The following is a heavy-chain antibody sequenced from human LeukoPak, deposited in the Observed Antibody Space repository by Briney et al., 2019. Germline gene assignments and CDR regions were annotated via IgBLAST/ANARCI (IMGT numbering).Heavy chain of an antibody. CDR3: ARAHYYGSGSYYVYYMDV. CDR2: IYTSGST. CDR1: GGSFSGYY. D-gene: IGHD3-10*01. J-gene: IGHJ6*03. V-gene: IGHV4-4*08. Sequence: SETLSLTCAVYGGSFSGYYWSWIRQPPGKGLEWIGRIYTSGSTNYNPSLKSRVTISVDTSKNQFSLKLSSVTAADTAVYYCARAHYYGSGSYYVYYMDVWGKGTTVTISS.